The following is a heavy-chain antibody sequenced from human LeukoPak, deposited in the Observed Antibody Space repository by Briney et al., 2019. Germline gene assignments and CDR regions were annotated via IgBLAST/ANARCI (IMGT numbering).Heavy chain of an antibody. J-gene: IGHJ4*02. CDR2: ISSDGDST. D-gene: IGHD1-26*01. CDR3: ARGGSYGI. Sequence: PGGSLRLSCAASGFTFSDDYMSWIRQAPGKGLEWLSYISSDGDSTYYADSVEGRFTISRDNARNSLYLQMNSLRVEDTAVYYCARGGSYGIWGQGILVTVSS. V-gene: IGHV3-11*01. CDR1: GFTFSDDY.